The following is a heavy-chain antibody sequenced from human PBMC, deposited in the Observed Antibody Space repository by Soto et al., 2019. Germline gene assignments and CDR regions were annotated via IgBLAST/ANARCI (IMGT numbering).Heavy chain of an antibody. V-gene: IGHV3-23*01. Sequence: EVQLLESGGGLVQPGGSLRLSCAASGFTFSSYAMSWVRQAPGKGLEWVSAISGSGGSTYYADSVKGRFTISRDNSKNTLYLQMNSLRAEDTAVYYCAKASPPGSIAGLGFDPWGQGTLVTVSS. D-gene: IGHD6-6*01. CDR1: GFTFSSYA. CDR2: ISGSGGST. CDR3: AKASPPGSIAGLGFDP. J-gene: IGHJ5*02.